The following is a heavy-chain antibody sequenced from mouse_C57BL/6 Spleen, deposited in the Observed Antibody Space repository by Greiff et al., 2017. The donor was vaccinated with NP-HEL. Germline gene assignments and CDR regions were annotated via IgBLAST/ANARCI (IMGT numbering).Heavy chain of an antibody. D-gene: IGHD4-1*01. J-gene: IGHJ4*01. CDR1: GYTFTEYT. V-gene: IGHV1-62-2*01. Sequence: QVQLQQSGAELVKPGASVKLSCKASGYTFTEYTIHWVKQRSGQGLEWIGWFYPGSGSIKYNEKFKDKATLTADKSASTVYMELSRLTSEDSAVYFCARHEDRGAGRYYAMDYWGQGTSVTVSS. CDR2: FYPGSGSI. CDR3: ARHEDRGAGRYYAMDY.